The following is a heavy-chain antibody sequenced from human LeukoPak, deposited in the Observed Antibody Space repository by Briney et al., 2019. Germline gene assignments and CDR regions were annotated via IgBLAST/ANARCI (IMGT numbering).Heavy chain of an antibody. Sequence: GGSLRLSCAASGFTFSSYAMHWVRQAPGKGLEWVAVISYDGSNKYYADSVKGRFTISRDNSKNTLYLQMNSLGAEDTAVYYCARGPRITIFGVVITNAKYYYGMDVWGQGTTVTVSS. CDR1: GFTFSSYA. V-gene: IGHV3-30-3*01. J-gene: IGHJ6*02. D-gene: IGHD3-3*01. CDR3: ARGPRITIFGVVITNAKYYYGMDV. CDR2: ISYDGSNK.